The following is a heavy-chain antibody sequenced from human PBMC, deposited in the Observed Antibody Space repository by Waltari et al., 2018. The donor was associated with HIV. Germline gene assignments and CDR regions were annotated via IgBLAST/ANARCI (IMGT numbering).Heavy chain of an antibody. D-gene: IGHD2-15*01. CDR2: IYYNGRT. J-gene: IGHJ4*02. CDR1: GGSISSSSYY. CDR3: ARAVQGYCSGGSCENYFDY. Sequence: QLQLQESGPGLVKPSETLSLTCTVSGGSISSSSYYWGWIRQPPGKGLEWIGSIYYNGRTDYNPSLKSRVTISVDTSKNQFSLKVSSVTAADTAVYYCARAVQGYCSGGSCENYFDYWGQGTLVTVSS. V-gene: IGHV4-39*01.